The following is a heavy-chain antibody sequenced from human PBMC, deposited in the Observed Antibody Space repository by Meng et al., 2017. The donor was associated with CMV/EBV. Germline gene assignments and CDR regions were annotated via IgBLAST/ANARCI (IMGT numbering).Heavy chain of an antibody. CDR2: IYYSGST. CDR3: AGQNVAAAAGTVFDY. V-gene: IGHV4-59*01. D-gene: IGHD6-13*01. J-gene: IGHJ4*02. Sequence: GSLRLSCPVSGGSISSYYWSWIRQPPGKGLEWIGYIYYSGSTNYNPSLKSRVTISVDTSKNQFSLKLSSVTAADTAVYYCAGQNVAAAAGTVFDYWGQGTLVTVSS. CDR1: GGSISSYY.